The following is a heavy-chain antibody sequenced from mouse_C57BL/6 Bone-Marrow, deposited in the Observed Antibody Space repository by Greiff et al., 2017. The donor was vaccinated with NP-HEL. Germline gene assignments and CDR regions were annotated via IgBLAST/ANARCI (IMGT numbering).Heavy chain of an antibody. D-gene: IGHD2-4*01. Sequence: QVQLKESGAELARPGASVQLSCKASGYTFTSYGISWVKQRTGQGLEWIGEIYPRSGNTYYNEKFKGKATLTADKSSSTAYMELRSLTSEDSAVYFCARDYDYQPYYFDYWGQGTTLTVSS. CDR3: ARDYDYQPYYFDY. CDR2: IYPRSGNT. V-gene: IGHV1-81*01. CDR1: GYTFTSYG. J-gene: IGHJ2*01.